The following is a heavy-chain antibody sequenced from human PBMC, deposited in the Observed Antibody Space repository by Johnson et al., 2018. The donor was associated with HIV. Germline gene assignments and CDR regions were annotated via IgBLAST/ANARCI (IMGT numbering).Heavy chain of an antibody. V-gene: IGHV3-66*01. Sequence: VQLVESGGGLVPPGGSLRLSCAASGFTVTTKYMSWVRQAPGKGLEWVSVIYSGGSTYYADSVKGRFTISRDNSKNTLYLQMNSLRVEDTAVYYCASEVRGVLDIWGQGTMVTVSS. J-gene: IGHJ3*02. D-gene: IGHD3-10*01. CDR3: ASEVRGVLDI. CDR1: GFTVTTKY. CDR2: IYSGGST.